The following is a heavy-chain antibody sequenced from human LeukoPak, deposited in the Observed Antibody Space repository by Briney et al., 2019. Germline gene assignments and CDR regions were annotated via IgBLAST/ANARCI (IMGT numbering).Heavy chain of an antibody. Sequence: PGGSLRLSCAASGSTFSSYAMSWVRKARGTGLEWVSAISGSGGSTYYADSVKGRFTISRDNSKNTLYLQMNSLRAEDTAVYYCAKDSSYYYGSGSYYTDYWGQGTLVTVSS. D-gene: IGHD3-10*01. CDR2: ISGSGGST. V-gene: IGHV3-23*01. CDR1: GSTFSSYA. CDR3: AKDSSYYYGSGSYYTDY. J-gene: IGHJ4*02.